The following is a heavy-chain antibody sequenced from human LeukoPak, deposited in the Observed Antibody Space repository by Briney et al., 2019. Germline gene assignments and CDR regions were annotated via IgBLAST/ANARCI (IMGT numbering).Heavy chain of an antibody. V-gene: IGHV4-39*07. CDR1: GGSISSSSYY. CDR2: IYHSGST. J-gene: IGHJ4*02. Sequence: SETLSLTCTVSGGSISSSSYYWGWIRQPPGKGLEWIGSIYHSGSTYYNPSLKSRVTISVDTSKNQFSLKLSSVTAADTAVYYCASQYTAMGPFDYWGQGTLVTVSS. CDR3: ASQYTAMGPFDY. D-gene: IGHD5-18*01.